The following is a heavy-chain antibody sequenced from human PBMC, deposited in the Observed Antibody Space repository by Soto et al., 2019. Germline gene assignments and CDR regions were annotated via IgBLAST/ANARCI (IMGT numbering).Heavy chain of an antibody. D-gene: IGHD3-22*01. CDR1: GFTFSSYG. Sequence: GSLRLSCAASGFTFSSYGMHWVRQAPGKGLEWVAVISYDGSNKYYADSVKGRFTISRDNSKNTLYLQMNSLRAEDTAVYYCAKPYYDSSGPWEIYYYYGMDVWGQGTTVTVSS. J-gene: IGHJ6*02. V-gene: IGHV3-30*18. CDR2: ISYDGSNK. CDR3: AKPYYDSSGPWEIYYYYGMDV.